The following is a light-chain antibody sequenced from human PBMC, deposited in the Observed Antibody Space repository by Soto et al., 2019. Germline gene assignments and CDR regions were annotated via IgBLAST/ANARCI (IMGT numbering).Light chain of an antibody. V-gene: IGKV3-15*01. CDR1: QSINNN. CDR3: EQYNNWPIT. Sequence: EVVLTQSPATLSVSPGEGATLSCRASQSINNNLAWYQQKPGQAPRLLIYGASTRATGIPARFSGSGSGTEFTLTISSLQSEDFAVYYCEQYNNWPITFGQGTRLEI. J-gene: IGKJ5*01. CDR2: GAS.